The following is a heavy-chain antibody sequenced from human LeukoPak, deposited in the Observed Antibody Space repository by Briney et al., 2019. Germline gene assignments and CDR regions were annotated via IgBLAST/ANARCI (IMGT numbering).Heavy chain of an antibody. J-gene: IGHJ4*02. V-gene: IGHV3-23*01. CDR1: GFTFSSYA. CDR3: ARTTYGDYVSPFDY. CDR2: FSGSGGST. D-gene: IGHD4-17*01. Sequence: GGSLRLSCAASGFTFSSYAMSWVRQAPGKGLEWVSAFSGSGGSTYYADSVKGRFTISRDNSKNTLYLQMNSLRAEDTAVYYCARTTYGDYVSPFDYWGQGTLVTVSS.